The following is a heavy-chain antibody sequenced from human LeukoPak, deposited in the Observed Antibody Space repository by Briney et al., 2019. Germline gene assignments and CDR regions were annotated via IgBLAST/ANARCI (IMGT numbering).Heavy chain of an antibody. D-gene: IGHD2-2*01. CDR2: XYHSGST. CDR1: GGSISSSXYY. J-gene: IGHJ6*03. CDR3: ARGKSVVVPAAIAGDYYYYMDV. V-gene: IGHV4-39*07. Sequence: TXXVSGGSISSSXYYWGWIHQPPXXXXXWIXRXYHSGSTYYNPSLKSRVTISVDTSKNQFSLKLSSVTAADTAVYYCARGKSVVVPAAIAGDYYYYMDVWGKGTTVTVSS.